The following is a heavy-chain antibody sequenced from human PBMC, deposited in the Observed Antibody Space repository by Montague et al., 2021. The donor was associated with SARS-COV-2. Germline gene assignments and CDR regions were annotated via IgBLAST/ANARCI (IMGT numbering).Heavy chain of an antibody. CDR3: AKQTGAGAIVYWYFDL. D-gene: IGHD6-25*01. CDR1: GFAFNNFA. J-gene: IGHJ2*01. Sequence: SLRLSCAASGFAFNNFAMTWVRQPPGKGLEWVSSIFGSGAGTYYADSVQGRFTISRDKSRNTLYLQMNSLRAEDTAKYYCAKQTGAGAIVYWYFDLWGRGTVVSVSS. V-gene: IGHV3-23*01. CDR2: IFGSGAGT.